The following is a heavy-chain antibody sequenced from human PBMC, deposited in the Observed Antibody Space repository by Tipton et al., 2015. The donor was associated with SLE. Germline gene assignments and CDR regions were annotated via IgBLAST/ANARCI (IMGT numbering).Heavy chain of an antibody. V-gene: IGHV3-49*04. Sequence: SLRLSCTASGFTFGDYAMSWVRQAPGKGLEWVGFIRSKAYGGTTEYAASVKGRFTISRDYSKSIAYLQMNSLKTEDTAVYYCTRSLIQFYGSGSYYTSWGQGTLVTVSS. J-gene: IGHJ4*02. D-gene: IGHD3-10*01. CDR3: TRSLIQFYGSGSYYTS. CDR2: IRSKAYGGTT. CDR1: GFTFGDYA.